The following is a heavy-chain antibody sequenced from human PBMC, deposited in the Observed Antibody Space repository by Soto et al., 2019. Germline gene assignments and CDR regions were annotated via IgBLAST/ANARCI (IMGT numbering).Heavy chain of an antibody. V-gene: IGHV3-30*18. D-gene: IGHD7-27*01. Sequence: QVQLVESGGGVVQPGRSLRLSCAASGFTFSSYGMHWVRQAPGKGLEWVAVISHDGSNKYYADSVKGRFTISRDNSKNTLYLQMNSLRAEDTAVYYCAKGELGIYYWGQGTLVTVSS. CDR2: ISHDGSNK. CDR1: GFTFSSYG. J-gene: IGHJ4*02. CDR3: AKGELGIYY.